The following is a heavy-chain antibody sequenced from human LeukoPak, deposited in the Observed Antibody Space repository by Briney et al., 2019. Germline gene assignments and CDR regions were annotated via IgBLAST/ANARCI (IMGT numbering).Heavy chain of an antibody. D-gene: IGHD3-10*01. V-gene: IGHV4-4*09. Sequence: SETLSLTCTVSGGSISSYYWSWIRQPPGKGLEWIGYIYATGSTNYNPSLESRVTISVDTSKSQFSLNLRSVTAADTAVYYCARHGSVRSPLGPWGQGTLVTVSS. J-gene: IGHJ5*02. CDR1: GGSISSYY. CDR3: ARHGSVRSPLGP. CDR2: IYATGST.